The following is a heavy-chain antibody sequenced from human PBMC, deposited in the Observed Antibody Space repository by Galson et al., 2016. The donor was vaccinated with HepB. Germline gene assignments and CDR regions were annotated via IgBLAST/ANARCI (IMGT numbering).Heavy chain of an antibody. J-gene: IGHJ2*01. V-gene: IGHV4-34*01. CDR3: AREDWYFDL. CDR2: VSHTGNT. CDR1: GGSFSSYS. Sequence: SETLSLTCSVYGGSFSSYSWSWIRQPPGKGLEWIGEVSHTGNTNYNPSLESRLTMSIDTSENQFSLRLSSVTAADTAVYYCAREDWYFDLWGRGTLVTVSS.